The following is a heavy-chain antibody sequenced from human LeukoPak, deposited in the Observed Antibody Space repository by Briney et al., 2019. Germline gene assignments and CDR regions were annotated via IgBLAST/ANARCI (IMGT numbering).Heavy chain of an antibody. V-gene: IGHV4-61*09. CDR3: AKSFYSSRWSFDS. Sequence: PSQTLSLTCTVSGGSVNSASHYWHWIRQPAGKGLEWIGHIYTSGSTDYNPTLKSRVTISVDTSKNQFSLTLNSVTAADTAVYYCAKSFYSSRWSFDSWGQGTLVTVFS. CDR2: IYTSGST. CDR1: GGSVNSASHY. J-gene: IGHJ4*02. D-gene: IGHD6-13*01.